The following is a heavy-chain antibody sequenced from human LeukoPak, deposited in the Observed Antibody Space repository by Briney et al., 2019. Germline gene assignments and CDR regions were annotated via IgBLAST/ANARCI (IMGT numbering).Heavy chain of an antibody. CDR2: IYYSGST. J-gene: IGHJ5*02. CDR1: GGSISSYY. Sequence: TSETLSLTCTVSGGSISSYYWSWIRQPPGKGLEWIGYIYYSGSTNYNPSLKSRVTISVDKSKNQISLKLSSVTAADTAVYYCARYGDYANWFDPWGQGTLVTVSS. D-gene: IGHD4-17*01. V-gene: IGHV4-59*01. CDR3: ARYGDYANWFDP.